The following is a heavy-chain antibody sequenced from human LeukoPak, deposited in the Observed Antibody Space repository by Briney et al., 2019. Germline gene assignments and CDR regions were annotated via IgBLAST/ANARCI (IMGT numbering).Heavy chain of an antibody. CDR1: GTLTSYA. CDR3: ARDIAARMVGDY. D-gene: IGHD6-6*01. Sequence: SVKVSCKASGTLTSYAISWVRQAPGQGLEWMGRIIPILGIANYAQKFQGRVTITADKSTSTAYMELRSLRSDDTAVYYCARDIAARMVGDYWGQGTLVTVSS. J-gene: IGHJ4*02. V-gene: IGHV1-69*04. CDR2: IIPILGIA.